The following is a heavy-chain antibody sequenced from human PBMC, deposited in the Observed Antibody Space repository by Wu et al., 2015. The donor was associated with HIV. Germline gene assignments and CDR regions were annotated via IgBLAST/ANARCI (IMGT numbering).Heavy chain of an antibody. CDR3: ARGGSQSSSGWCDY. Sequence: QVQLVQSGAEVKKPGASVKVSCKASGYTFTGYYIHWVRQAPGQGLEWLGWINPNSGGTNYAQRFQGGVTMTRDTSATTVYMELTSLRSEDTAVYYCARGGSQSSSGWCDYWGQGTLVTVSS. V-gene: IGHV1-2*02. D-gene: IGHD6-13*01. CDR1: GYTFTGYY. CDR2: INPNSGGT. J-gene: IGHJ4*02.